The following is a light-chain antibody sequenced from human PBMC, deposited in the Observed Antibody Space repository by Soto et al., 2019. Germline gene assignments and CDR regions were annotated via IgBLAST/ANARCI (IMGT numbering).Light chain of an antibody. CDR1: SSNIGKTY. CDR3: GTWDSSRSAWV. J-gene: IGLJ3*02. Sequence: QSVLTQPPSVSAAPGQKVTISCSGSSSNIGKTYVSWYHQLPGTAPKLLIYDNNKRPSGIPDRFSGSKSGTSATLGITGRQTGDEADYYCGTWDSSRSAWVFGGGTKVTVL. V-gene: IGLV1-51*01. CDR2: DNN.